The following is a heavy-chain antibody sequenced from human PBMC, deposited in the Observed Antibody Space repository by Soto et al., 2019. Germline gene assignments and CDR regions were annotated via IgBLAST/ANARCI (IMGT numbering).Heavy chain of an antibody. Sequence: GSLILSWAASGFTFSSYAMSWVRQAPGKGLEWVSAISGSGGSTYYADSVKGRFTISRDNSKNTLYLQMNSLRAEDTAVYYCAKDRRSSGWPDYWGQGTLVTVSS. CDR3: AKDRRSSGWPDY. D-gene: IGHD6-19*01. J-gene: IGHJ4*02. V-gene: IGHV3-23*01. CDR1: GFTFSSYA. CDR2: ISGSGGST.